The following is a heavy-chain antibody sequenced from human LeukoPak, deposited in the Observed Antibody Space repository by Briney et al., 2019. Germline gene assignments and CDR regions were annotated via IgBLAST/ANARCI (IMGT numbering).Heavy chain of an antibody. CDR2: ISGSGGST. CDR1: GFTFSSYA. D-gene: IGHD3-22*01. Sequence: PGGSLRLSCAASGFTFSSYAMSWVRQAPRKGLEWVSAISGSGGSTYYADSVKGRFTISRDNSKNTLYLQMNSLRAEDTAVYYCAKDINDLSPYYDSSGYYNYWGQGTLVTVSS. V-gene: IGHV3-23*01. J-gene: IGHJ4*02. CDR3: AKDINDLSPYYDSSGYYNY.